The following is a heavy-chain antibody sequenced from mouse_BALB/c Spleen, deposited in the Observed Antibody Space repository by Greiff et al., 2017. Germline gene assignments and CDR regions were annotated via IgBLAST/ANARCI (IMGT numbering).Heavy chain of an antibody. CDR2: IRSKSNNYAT. V-gene: IGHV10S3*01. J-gene: IGHJ3*01. Sequence: GGGLVQPKGSLKLSCAASGFTFNTNAMNWVRQAPGKGLEWVARIRSKSNNYATYYADSVKDRFTISRDDSQSMLYLQMNNLKTEDTAMYYCVRDDAYWGQGTLVTVSA. CDR3: VRDDAY. CDR1: GFTFNTNA.